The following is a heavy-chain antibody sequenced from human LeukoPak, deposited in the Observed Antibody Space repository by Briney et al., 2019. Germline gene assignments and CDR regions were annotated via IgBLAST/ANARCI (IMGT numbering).Heavy chain of an antibody. CDR3: AKDPNCSGGSCYSENSYFLVY. CDR1: GFTFSSYG. D-gene: IGHD2-15*01. V-gene: IGHV3-30*02. CDR2: IRYDGSNK. J-gene: IGHJ4*02. Sequence: GGSLRLSCAASGFTFSSYGIHWVRQAPGKGLEWVTFIRYDGSNKYYADSVKGRFTISRDNSKNTLYLQMNSLRAEDTAVYYCAKDPNCSGGSCYSENSYFLVYWGQGTLVTVSS.